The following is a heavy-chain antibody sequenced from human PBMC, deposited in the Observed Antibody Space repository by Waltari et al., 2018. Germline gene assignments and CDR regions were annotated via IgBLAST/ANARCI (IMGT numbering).Heavy chain of an antibody. D-gene: IGHD3-10*01. CDR3: ARDGSGSYYTEYYFDY. CDR1: GYSFTSYW. V-gene: IGHV5-51*01. J-gene: IGHJ4*02. CDR2: SYPGDSDT. Sequence: EVQLVQSGAEVKKPGESLKISCKGSGYSFTSYWIGWVRQMPGKGLDWMGISYPGDSDTRYSPSFQGQVTISADKSISTAYLQWSSLKASDTAMYYCARDGSGSYYTEYYFDYWGQGTLVTVSS.